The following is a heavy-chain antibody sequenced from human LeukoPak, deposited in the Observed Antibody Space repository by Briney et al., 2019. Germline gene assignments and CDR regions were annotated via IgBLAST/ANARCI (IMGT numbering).Heavy chain of an antibody. V-gene: IGHV4-59*08. Sequence: SETLSLTCTVSGVSISSYYWSWIRQPPGKGLEWIGYIDNSGNTNYNPSLKSRVTISVDTSKNQFSLKLTSVTAADTAVYFCARIDASTSPYSDYWGQGTLVTVSS. CDR2: IDNSGNT. CDR1: GVSISSYY. CDR3: ARIDASTSPYSDY. J-gene: IGHJ4*02. D-gene: IGHD2-2*01.